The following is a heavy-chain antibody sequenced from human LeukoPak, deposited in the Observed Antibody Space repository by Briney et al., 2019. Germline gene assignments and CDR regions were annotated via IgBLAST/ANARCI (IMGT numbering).Heavy chain of an antibody. V-gene: IGHV3-23*01. Sequence: PGGSLPLSYAASGFAFSNTGRTCVRQAPGRGLEWVSTLSSTGEGTHYPDSVKGQFTISRDNSKNTLSLEMNSLRADDTAKYFWASYAGCALLFHYWGRGTRVIVSS. CDR3: ASYAGCALLFHY. CDR1: GFAFSNTG. CDR2: LSSTGEGT. J-gene: IGHJ4*02. D-gene: IGHD2-2*01.